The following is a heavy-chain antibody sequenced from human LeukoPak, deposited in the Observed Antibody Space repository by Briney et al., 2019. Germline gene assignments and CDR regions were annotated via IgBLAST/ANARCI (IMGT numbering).Heavy chain of an antibody. CDR1: GYTFTGYY. V-gene: IGHV1-2*02. D-gene: IGHD3-10*01. Sequence: ASVKVSCKASGYTFTGYYMHWVRQAPGQGLEWMGWINPNSGGTNYAQKFQGRVTMTRDTSISTAYMELSRLRSDDTAVYYCARVGVDYGSGSYRPEYYFDYWGQGTLATVSS. CDR2: INPNSGGT. CDR3: ARVGVDYGSGSYRPEYYFDY. J-gene: IGHJ4*02.